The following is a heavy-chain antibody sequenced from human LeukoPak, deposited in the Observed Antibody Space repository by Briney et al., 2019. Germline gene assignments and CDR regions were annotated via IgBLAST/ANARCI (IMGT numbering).Heavy chain of an antibody. CDR2: ISWNSGSI. CDR1: GFTFDDYA. D-gene: IGHD1-1*01. J-gene: IGHJ4*02. Sequence: GRSLRLSCAASGFTFDDYAMHWARQAPGKGLEWVSGISWNSGSIGYADSVKGRFTISRDNAKNSLYLQMNSLRAEDTALYYCAKDPDETGYFDYWGQGTLVTVSS. CDR3: AKDPDETGYFDY. V-gene: IGHV3-9*01.